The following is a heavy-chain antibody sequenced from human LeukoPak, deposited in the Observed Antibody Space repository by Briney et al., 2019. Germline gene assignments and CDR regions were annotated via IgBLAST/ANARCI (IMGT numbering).Heavy chain of an antibody. CDR1: GFTVSGNY. J-gene: IGHJ5*02. CDR2: IYSDDTT. V-gene: IGHV3-53*01. CDR3: ARVEVGVRDGDYVYWFDP. Sequence: GGSLRLSCAVSGFTVSGNYMSWIRQAPGKGLEWVSLIYSDDTTLYADSVKGRFTISRDNSKNTLYLQMNSLRVEDTAMYYCARVEVGVRDGDYVYWFDPWGQGTLVTVSS. D-gene: IGHD4-17*01.